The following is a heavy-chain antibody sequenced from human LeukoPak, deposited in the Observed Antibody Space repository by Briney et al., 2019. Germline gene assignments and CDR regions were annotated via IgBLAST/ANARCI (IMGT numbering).Heavy chain of an antibody. CDR1: GLTFSSYG. Sequence: PGRSLRLSCAASGLTFSSYGMHWVRQAPGKGLEWVAVISYDGSNKYYADSVKGRFTISRDNSKNTLYLQMNSLRAEDTASYYCARGGGWLQQIDYWGQGTLVTVSS. CDR2: ISYDGSNK. D-gene: IGHD5-24*01. CDR3: ARGGGWLQQIDY. J-gene: IGHJ4*02. V-gene: IGHV3-30*03.